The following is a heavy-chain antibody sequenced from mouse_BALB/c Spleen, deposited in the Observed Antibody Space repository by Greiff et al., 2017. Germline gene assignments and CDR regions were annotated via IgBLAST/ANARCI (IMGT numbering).Heavy chain of an antibody. CDR3: ARQGLTMTDGDAMDY. CDR2: ISTYYGNT. CDR1: SYTFTDYA. D-gene: IGHD1-1*02. J-gene: IGHJ4*01. Sequence: QVQLQQSGPELVRPGVSVKISCKGSSYTFTDYAMHWVKQSHAKSLEWIGVISTYYGNTNYNQKFKGKATMTVDKSSSTAYMELARLTSEDSAVYYCARQGLTMTDGDAMDYWGQGTSVTVSS. V-gene: IGHV1-67*01.